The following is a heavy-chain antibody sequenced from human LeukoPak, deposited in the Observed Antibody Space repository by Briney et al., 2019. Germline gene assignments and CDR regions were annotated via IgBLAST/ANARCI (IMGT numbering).Heavy chain of an antibody. Sequence: GGSLRLSCAASGFTFSSYGMSWVRQAPGKGLEWVSAISGSGGSTYYADSVKGRFTISRDNSKNTLYLQMNSLRAEDTAVYYCAKDYEIAAAPNWFDPWGQGTLVTVSS. CDR1: GFTFSSYG. D-gene: IGHD6-13*01. V-gene: IGHV3-23*01. J-gene: IGHJ5*02. CDR2: ISGSGGST. CDR3: AKDYEIAAAPNWFDP.